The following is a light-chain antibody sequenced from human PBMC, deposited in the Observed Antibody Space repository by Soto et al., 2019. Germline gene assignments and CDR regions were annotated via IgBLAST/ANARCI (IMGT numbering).Light chain of an antibody. CDR3: AARDDSLTGHVV. Sequence: QSVLTQPPSASGTPGQRVTIYCSGSNSNIGSSHVYWYQQVPGTAPKLLISGNNQRPSGVPDRFSGSKSDTSASLVISGLRSEDEAAYYCAARDDSLTGHVVFGGGTQLTVL. J-gene: IGLJ2*01. V-gene: IGLV1-47*01. CDR2: GNN. CDR1: NSNIGSSH.